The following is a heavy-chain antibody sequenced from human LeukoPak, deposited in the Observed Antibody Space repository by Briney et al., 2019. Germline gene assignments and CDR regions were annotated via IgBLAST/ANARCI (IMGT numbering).Heavy chain of an antibody. Sequence: GGSLRLSCAASGFTVSNNYMNWVRQAPGKGLEYVSAISSNGGNTYYADSVKGRFTISRDNSKNTLSLQMSSLRADDTAVYYCVKGQQMVRHHFDYWGQGTLVTVSS. J-gene: IGHJ4*02. V-gene: IGHV3-64D*06. CDR1: GFTVSNNY. CDR3: VKGQQMVRHHFDY. CDR2: ISSNGGNT. D-gene: IGHD6-13*01.